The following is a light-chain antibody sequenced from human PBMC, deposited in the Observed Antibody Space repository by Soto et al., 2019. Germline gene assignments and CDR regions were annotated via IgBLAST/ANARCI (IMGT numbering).Light chain of an antibody. Sequence: DIVMTPSPDSLAVSLGERATINCKSSQSVLYSSNNQHYLAWYQQKPGQPPKLLLYWASARESGVPDRFIGSGSGTDFTLTSSSLQAEDVAVYYCHQYHSAPWTFGQGTKVESK. V-gene: IGKV4-1*01. J-gene: IGKJ1*01. CDR3: HQYHSAPWT. CDR2: WAS. CDR1: QSVLYSSNNQHY.